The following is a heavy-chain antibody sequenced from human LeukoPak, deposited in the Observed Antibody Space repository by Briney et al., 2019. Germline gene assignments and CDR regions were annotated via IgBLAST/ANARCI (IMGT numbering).Heavy chain of an antibody. Sequence: PSETLSLTCTVSGGSISSSSYYWGGIRQPPGKGLEWIGSIYYSGSTYYNPSLKSRVTISVDTSKNQFSLKLSSVTAADTAVYYCARILDTAMASYWGQGTLVTVSS. V-gene: IGHV4-39*01. CDR3: ARILDTAMASY. CDR2: IYYSGST. D-gene: IGHD5-18*01. CDR1: GGSISSSSYY. J-gene: IGHJ4*02.